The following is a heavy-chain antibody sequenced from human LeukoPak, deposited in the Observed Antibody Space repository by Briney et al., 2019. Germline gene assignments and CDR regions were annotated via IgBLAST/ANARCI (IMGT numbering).Heavy chain of an antibody. J-gene: IGHJ6*02. CDR3: ARDLRPQTPVGYGMDV. CDR1: GFTFSNYD. CDR2: IWYDGSNK. Sequence: GRSLRLSCAASGFTFSNYDMHWVRQAPGKGLEWVAVIWYDGSNKYYADSVKGRFTISRDNSKNTLYLQMNSLRAEDTAVYYCARDLRPQTPVGYGMDVWGQGTTVTVSS. D-gene: IGHD2-2*01. V-gene: IGHV3-33*08.